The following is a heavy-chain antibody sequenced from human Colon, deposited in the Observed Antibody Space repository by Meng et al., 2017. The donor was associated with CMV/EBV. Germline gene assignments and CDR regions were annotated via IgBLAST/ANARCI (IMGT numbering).Heavy chain of an antibody. Sequence: GESLKISCAVSGFTFNNYAMHWVRQRPGKGLEWVANIKQDGSEKYYVDSVKGRFTISRDNAKNSLYLQMNSLRTEDTAVYYCASGGITDYFDYWGQGTLVTVSS. D-gene: IGHD3-10*01. J-gene: IGHJ4*02. V-gene: IGHV3-7*01. CDR2: IKQDGSEK. CDR3: ASGGITDYFDY. CDR1: GFTFNNYA.